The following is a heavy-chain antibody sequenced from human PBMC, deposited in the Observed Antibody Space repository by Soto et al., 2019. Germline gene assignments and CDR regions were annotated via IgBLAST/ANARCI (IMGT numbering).Heavy chain of an antibody. CDR2: ITGSGGST. CDR3: ARDHPTRRQNFDS. Sequence: PGGSLRLSCVASGFTFGSFAMNWVRQAPGKGLEWVSTITGSGGSTFYADSVKGRFNISTDNSKNTQYLEMNSLRAEDTAVYYCARDHPTRRQNFDSWGQGTLVTVSS. D-gene: IGHD2-15*01. CDR1: GFTFGSFA. V-gene: IGHV3-23*01. J-gene: IGHJ4*02.